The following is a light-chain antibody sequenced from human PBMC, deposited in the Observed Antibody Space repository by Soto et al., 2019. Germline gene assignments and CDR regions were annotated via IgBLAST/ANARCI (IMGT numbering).Light chain of an antibody. Sequence: DIVLTQTPLSSPVTLGQPASISCRSSQSLEDCYGNTYLSWLQQRPGQPPRLLIYKISTRFSGVPDRFSGSGAGTDFTLKISRVETEDVGVYYCMQTTQFPHTFGGGTKVEIQ. V-gene: IGKV2-24*01. CDR3: MQTTQFPHT. CDR1: QSLEDCYGNTY. J-gene: IGKJ4*01. CDR2: KIS.